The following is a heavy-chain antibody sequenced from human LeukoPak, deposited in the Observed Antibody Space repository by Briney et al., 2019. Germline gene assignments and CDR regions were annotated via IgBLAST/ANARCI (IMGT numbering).Heavy chain of an antibody. CDR2: IYYSGST. CDR1: GGSISSYY. V-gene: IGHV4-59*01. Sequence: SETLSLTCTVSGGSISSYYWSWIRQPPGKGQEWIGYIYYSGSTNYNPSLKSRVTISVDTSKNQFSLKLSSVTAADTAVYYCARGGGYPFNWFDPWGQGTLVTVSS. D-gene: IGHD2-15*01. CDR3: ARGGGYPFNWFDP. J-gene: IGHJ5*02.